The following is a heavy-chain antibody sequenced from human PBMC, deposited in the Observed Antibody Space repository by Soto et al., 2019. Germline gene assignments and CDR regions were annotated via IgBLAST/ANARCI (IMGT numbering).Heavy chain of an antibody. V-gene: IGHV1-69*12. J-gene: IGHJ6*02. D-gene: IGHD2-15*01. CDR1: GGTFSSYT. CDR3: ASVETQRYYYGMDV. Sequence: QVQLVQSGAEVKKPGSSVKVSCKASGGTFSSYTINWVRQAPGQGLEWMGGIIPIFGTADYAQKFQGRVTVTADESTSTAYMDLSSLRSEDTAVYYCASVETQRYYYGMDVWGQGTTVTVSS. CDR2: IIPIFGTA.